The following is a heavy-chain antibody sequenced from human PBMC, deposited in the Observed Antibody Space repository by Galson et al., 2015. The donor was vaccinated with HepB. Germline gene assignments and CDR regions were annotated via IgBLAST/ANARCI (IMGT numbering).Heavy chain of an antibody. CDR2: ITGSDGST. CDR3: AKRQYSNPYYNYGLDV. V-gene: IGHV3-23*01. J-gene: IGHJ6*02. D-gene: IGHD4-11*01. Sequence: SLRLSCAASGFTFTSYAMDWVCQAPGKGLEWVSGITGSDGSTYYADSVKGRFTTSRDNSKYTLYLQMNSLRAEDTAIYYCAKRQYSNPYYNYGLDVWGQGTTVTVSS. CDR1: GFTFTSYA.